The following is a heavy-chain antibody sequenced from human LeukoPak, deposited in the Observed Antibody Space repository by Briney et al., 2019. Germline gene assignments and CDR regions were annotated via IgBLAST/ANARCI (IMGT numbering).Heavy chain of an antibody. CDR3: ARGLRYDILTGSYNGLPFDF. CDR1: GYTFTTYD. D-gene: IGHD3-9*01. Sequence: GASVKVSCKPSGYTFTTYDINWVRQAPGQGLEWMGWMNPNSGNTGYAQKFQGRVTLTRSTSISTAFMELSSLTSEDTAVYYCARGLRYDILTGSYNGLPFDFWGQGTLVTVSS. V-gene: IGHV1-8*02. J-gene: IGHJ4*02. CDR2: MNPNSGNT.